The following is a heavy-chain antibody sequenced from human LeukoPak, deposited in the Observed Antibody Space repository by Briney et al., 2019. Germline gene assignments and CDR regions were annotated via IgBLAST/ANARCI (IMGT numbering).Heavy chain of an antibody. Sequence: SETLSLTCTVSGGSISSSSYYWSWIRQPAGKGLEWIVRIHTSGSTNYNPSLKSRVTMSVDTSKNQFSLKLSSVTAADTAVYYCASRNTYDYVWGSYRPYFDYWGQGTLVTVSS. J-gene: IGHJ4*02. CDR3: ASRNTYDYVWGSYRPYFDY. CDR1: GGSISSSSYY. V-gene: IGHV4-61*02. CDR2: IHTSGST. D-gene: IGHD3-16*02.